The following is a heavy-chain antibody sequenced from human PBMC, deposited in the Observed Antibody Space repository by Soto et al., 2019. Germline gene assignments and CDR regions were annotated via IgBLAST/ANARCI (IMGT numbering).Heavy chain of an antibody. J-gene: IGHJ4*02. CDR1: GYTFSTYG. CDR2: ISVHNGNT. CDR3: ARVGVGGVGSWSFRYYFDY. D-gene: IGHD6-13*01. Sequence: ASVKVSCKASGYTFSTYGLVWVRQAPGQGLEWMGWISVHNGNTNTAQNLHGRVTMTTDRHTTTAYMELRSLRFEDTAVYYCARVGVGGVGSWSFRYYFDYWCQGTLVTVSS. V-gene: IGHV1-18*04.